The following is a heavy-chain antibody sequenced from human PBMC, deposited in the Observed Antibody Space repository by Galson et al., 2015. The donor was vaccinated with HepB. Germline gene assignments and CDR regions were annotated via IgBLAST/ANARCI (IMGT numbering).Heavy chain of an antibody. D-gene: IGHD6-19*01. CDR3: ARDQTDSSGWYSHYYGMDV. J-gene: IGHJ6*02. CDR1: GYTFTGYY. V-gene: IGHV1-2*04. CDR2: INPNSGGT. Sequence: SVKVSCKASGYTFTGYYRHWVRQAPGQGLEWMGWINPNSGGTNYAQKFQGWVTMTRDTSISTAYMELSRLRSDDTAVYYCARDQTDSSGWYSHYYGMDVWGQGTTVTVSS.